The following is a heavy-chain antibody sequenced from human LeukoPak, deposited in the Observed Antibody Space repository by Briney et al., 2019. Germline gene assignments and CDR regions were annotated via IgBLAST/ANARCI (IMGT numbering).Heavy chain of an antibody. CDR3: ANTQGGMGYIGNYMDV. J-gene: IGHJ6*03. CDR2: ISYDGSNK. Sequence: GGSLRLSCAASGFTFSSYAMHWVRQAPGKGLEWVAVISYDGSNKYYADSVKGRFTISRDNSKNTLYLQMNGLRSEDTAVYYCANTQGGMGYIGNYMDVWGKGTTVTVSS. V-gene: IGHV3-30-3*01. CDR1: GFTFSSYA. D-gene: IGHD2-8*01.